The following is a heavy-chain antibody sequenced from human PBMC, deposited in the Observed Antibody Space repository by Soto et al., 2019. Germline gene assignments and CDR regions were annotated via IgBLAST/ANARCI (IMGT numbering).Heavy chain of an antibody. CDR3: ARDKHGNPFDY. CDR1: GYSISSGYY. CDR2: IYHSGST. D-gene: IGHD2-15*01. V-gene: IGHV4-38-2*02. J-gene: IGHJ4*02. Sequence: LSLTCAVSGYSISSGYYWGWIRQPPGKGLEWIGSIYHSGSTYYNPSLKSRVTISVDTSKNQFSLKLSSVTAADTAVYYCARDKHGNPFDYWGQGTLVTVSS.